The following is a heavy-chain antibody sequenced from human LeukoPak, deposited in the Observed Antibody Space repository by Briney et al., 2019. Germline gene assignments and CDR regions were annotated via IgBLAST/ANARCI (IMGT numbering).Heavy chain of an antibody. J-gene: IGHJ6*03. CDR1: GFTFSDYN. Sequence: GGSLRLSCSASGFTFSDYNMRWIRQAPGKGLEWASYISRSGSTKYYADSVKGRFTISRDNARNSLYLQMNSLGAEDTAVYYCARDPYSGGYGNYYYYYMDVWGKGTTVTISS. D-gene: IGHD1-26*01. CDR2: ISRSGSTK. V-gene: IGHV3-11*04. CDR3: ARDPYSGGYGNYYYYYMDV.